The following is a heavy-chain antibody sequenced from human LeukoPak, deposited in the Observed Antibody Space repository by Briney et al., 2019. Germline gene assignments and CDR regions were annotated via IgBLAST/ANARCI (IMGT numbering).Heavy chain of an antibody. J-gene: IGHJ4*02. CDR2: IKQDGSEK. CDR3: ARVFTIFGVVIRLLDY. CDR1: GFTFSSYW. D-gene: IGHD3-3*01. V-gene: IGHV3-7*01. Sequence: PGGSLRLSCAASGFTFSSYWMSWVRQAPGKGLEWVANIKQDGSEKYYVDSVKGRFTISRDNAKNSLYLQMNSLRAEDTAVYYCARVFTIFGVVIRLLDYWGQGTLVTVSS.